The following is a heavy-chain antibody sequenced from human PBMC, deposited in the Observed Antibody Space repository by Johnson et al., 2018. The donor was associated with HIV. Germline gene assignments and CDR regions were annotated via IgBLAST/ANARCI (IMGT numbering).Heavy chain of an antibody. CDR1: GFTFSDYY. CDR2: ISSSGSTI. Sequence: QVHLVESGGGVVQPGRSLRLSCAASGFTFSDYYMSWIRQAPGKGLEWVSYISSSGSTIYYADSVKGRFTISRDNAKNTLYLQMNSLRAEDTAVYYCARDDYGGLDAFDIWGQGTMVTVSS. J-gene: IGHJ3*02. V-gene: IGHV3-11*04. D-gene: IGHD4-23*01. CDR3: ARDDYGGLDAFDI.